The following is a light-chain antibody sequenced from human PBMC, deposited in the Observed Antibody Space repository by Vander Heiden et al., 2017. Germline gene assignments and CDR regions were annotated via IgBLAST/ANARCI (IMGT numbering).Light chain of an antibody. J-gene: IGKJ1*01. CDR2: KAS. V-gene: IGKV1-5*03. CDR1: QSISSW. Sequence: DIQMTQSPSTLSASVGDRVNITCRASQSISSWLAWYQQKPGKATKLLIYKASSLESGVPSRFSGSGSGTEFTLTISSLQPDDFATYYCQQYNSYPGTFGQGTKVEIK. CDR3: QQYNSYPGT.